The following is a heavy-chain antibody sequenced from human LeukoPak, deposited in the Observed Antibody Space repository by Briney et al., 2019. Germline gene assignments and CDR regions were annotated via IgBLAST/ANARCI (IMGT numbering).Heavy chain of an antibody. D-gene: IGHD1-1*01. CDR3: ARDHNYAFDN. J-gene: IGHJ4*02. CDR1: GFTYTDYS. V-gene: IGHV3-23*01. CDR2: LGRTGEYK. Sequence: GGSLRLSCSASGFTYTDYSMSWVRQVPGKGLEWVSGLGRTGEYKYYADSVKGRFTISRDNSKDMVFLQMNSLRAEDTAIYYCARDHNYAFDNWGQGTLVTVSS.